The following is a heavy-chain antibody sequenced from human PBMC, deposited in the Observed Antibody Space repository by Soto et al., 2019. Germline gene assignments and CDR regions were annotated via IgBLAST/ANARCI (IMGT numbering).Heavy chain of an antibody. D-gene: IGHD3-22*01. CDR2: ISAYNGNT. J-gene: IGHJ5*02. CDR3: ARDRGLTYYYDSSGYLGWFDP. Sequence: QVRLVQSGAEVKKPGASVKVSCKASGYTFTSYGIIWVRQAPGQGLECMGWISAYNGNTNYAQKLQGRVTMTTDTSTSTAYMERRSLRSDDTSVYYCARDRGLTYYYDSSGYLGWFDPWGQGTLVTVSS. V-gene: IGHV1-18*01. CDR1: GYTFTSYG.